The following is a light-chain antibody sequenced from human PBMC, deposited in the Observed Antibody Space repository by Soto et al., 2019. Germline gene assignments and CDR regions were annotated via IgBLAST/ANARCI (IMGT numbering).Light chain of an antibody. V-gene: IGKV3-11*02. CDR1: QSIANY. CDR2: DAY. CDR3: QQRRNWIT. Sequence: EIVLTQSPATLSLSPGQRATLSCRASQSIANYLAWYQQKPGQAPRLLMYDAYTRATGIPARFSGSGSGRDFTRTISSLEPEDVAVYHCQQRRNWITFGGGTKVEIK. J-gene: IGKJ4*01.